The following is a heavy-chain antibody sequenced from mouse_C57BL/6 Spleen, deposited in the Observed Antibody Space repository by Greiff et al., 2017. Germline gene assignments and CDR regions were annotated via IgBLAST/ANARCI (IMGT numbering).Heavy chain of an antibody. CDR2: INPNNGGT. J-gene: IGHJ1*03. Sequence: VQLKESGPELVKPGASVKIPCKASGYTFTDYNMDWVKQSHGKSLEWIGDINPNNGGTIYNQKFKGKATLTVDKSSSTAYMELRSLTSEDTAVYYCARNGGDWYFDVWGTGTTVTVSS. CDR1: GYTFTDYN. CDR3: ARNGGDWYFDV. V-gene: IGHV1-18*01.